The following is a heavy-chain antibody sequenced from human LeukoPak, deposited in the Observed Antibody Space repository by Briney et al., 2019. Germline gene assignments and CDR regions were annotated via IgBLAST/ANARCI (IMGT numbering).Heavy chain of an antibody. V-gene: IGHV1-69*05. CDR1: VGTFISYA. CDR2: IIPIFGTA. Sequence: SVKVCCKASVGTFISYAISWVGQAPGQGLEWMGRIIPIFGTANYAQKFQGRVTITTDESTSTAYMELSSLRSEDTAWYYCASTINYYDSSGYYYFDYGGEGTLVTVSP. J-gene: IGHJ4*02. D-gene: IGHD3-22*01. CDR3: ASTINYYDSSGYYYFDY.